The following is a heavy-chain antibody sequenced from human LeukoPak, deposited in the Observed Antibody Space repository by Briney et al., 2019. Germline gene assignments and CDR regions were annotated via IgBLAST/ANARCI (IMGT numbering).Heavy chain of an antibody. CDR2: VYSGGTT. J-gene: IGHJ6*02. D-gene: IGHD6-19*01. V-gene: IGHV3-66*01. CDR3: VRDRWPGLGDF. CDR1: GFIVSENY. Sequence: PGGSLRLSCAASGFIVSENYMSWVRRAPGKGLEWVSVVYSGGTTYYADSVKGRFTISRDNSKNTLYLQMSSLRAEDTAVYYCVRDRWPGLGDFWGQGTTVIVSS.